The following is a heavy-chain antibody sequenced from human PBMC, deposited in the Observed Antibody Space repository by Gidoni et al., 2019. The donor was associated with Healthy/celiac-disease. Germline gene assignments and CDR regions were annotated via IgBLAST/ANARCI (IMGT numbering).Heavy chain of an antibody. D-gene: IGHD3-3*01. V-gene: IGHV4-31*03. CDR2: IYYSGST. J-gene: IGHJ3*02. CDR1: GGSISSGGYY. CDR3: ARGQSTIFGVVIDDAFDI. Sequence: QLQLQASGPGLVKPSQTLSLTCTVSGGSISSGGYYWSWIRQHPGTGLEWIGYIYYSGSTYYNPSLKSRVTISVDTSKNQFALKLSAVTAADTAVYYCARGQSTIFGVVIDDAFDIWGQGTMVTVSS.